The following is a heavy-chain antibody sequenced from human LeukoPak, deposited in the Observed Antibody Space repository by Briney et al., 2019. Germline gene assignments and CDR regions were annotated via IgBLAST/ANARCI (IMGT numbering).Heavy chain of an antibody. D-gene: IGHD2-21*01. CDR1: AGTFSSYA. CDR3: ARANCGGDCYASFDY. J-gene: IGHJ4*02. V-gene: IGHV1-69*05. Sequence: AVKVSCKSSAGTFSSYAISWVRQAPGQGLEWMGGIIPIFGTANYAQKFQGRVTITTDESTSTAYMELSSLRSEDTAVYYCARANCGGDCYASFDYWGQGTLVTVSS. CDR2: IIPIFGTA.